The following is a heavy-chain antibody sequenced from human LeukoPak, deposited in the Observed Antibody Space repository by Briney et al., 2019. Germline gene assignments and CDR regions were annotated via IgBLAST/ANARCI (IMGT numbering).Heavy chain of an antibody. Sequence: PSETLSLTCTVSGGSISSYYWSWIRQPPGKGLEWIGYIYYSGSTNYNPSLKSRVTISVDTSKNQFSLKLSSVTAADTAVYYCARHVKHKVTTEEPDYYYGMDVWGQGTTVTVSS. V-gene: IGHV4-59*08. CDR1: GGSISSYY. D-gene: IGHD4-17*01. CDR3: ARHVKHKVTTEEPDYYYGMDV. J-gene: IGHJ6*02. CDR2: IYYSGST.